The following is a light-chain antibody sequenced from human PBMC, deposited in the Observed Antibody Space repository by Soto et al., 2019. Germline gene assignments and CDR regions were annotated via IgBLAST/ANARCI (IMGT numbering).Light chain of an antibody. CDR3: QQFNSYPLT. CDR2: DAS. J-gene: IGKJ5*01. CDR1: QCICSA. V-gene: IGKV1-13*02. Sequence: AIQLTQSPSSLSASVGDRVTNTCRASQCICSALAWYQQKPGKAPKLLIYDASSLESWVPSRFSGSGSGTDFTLTIISLQPEDFATYYCQQFNSYPLTFGQGTRLEIK.